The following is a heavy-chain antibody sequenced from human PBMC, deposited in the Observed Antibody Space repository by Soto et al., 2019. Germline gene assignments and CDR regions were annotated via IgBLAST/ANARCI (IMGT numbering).Heavy chain of an antibody. J-gene: IGHJ4*02. CDR2: LSNDGGKE. Sequence: QVQLVESGGGVVQPGRSLRLSCAASGFAFSSYAMHWVRQAPVRGLELVAVLSNDGGKEHQADSVKGRFTISRDNSKNTLYLLMNSLRADDTAVYYCVASGLSFAYWGQGTLVTVAS. CDR1: GFAFSSYA. V-gene: IGHV3-30*04. D-gene: IGHD3-16*02. CDR3: VASGLSFAY.